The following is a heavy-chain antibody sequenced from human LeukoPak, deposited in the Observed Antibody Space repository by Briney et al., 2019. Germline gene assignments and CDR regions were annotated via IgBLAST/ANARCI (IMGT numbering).Heavy chain of an antibody. Sequence: SETLSLTCTVSGGSISSSSYYWGWIRQPPGTGLEWIGSVYYSGITYYNPSLKSRVTISVDTSKNQFSLKLSSVTAADTAVYYCARHRYYFDYWGQGILVTVSS. CDR2: VYYSGIT. CDR3: ARHRYYFDY. J-gene: IGHJ4*02. CDR1: GGSISSSSYY. V-gene: IGHV4-39*01.